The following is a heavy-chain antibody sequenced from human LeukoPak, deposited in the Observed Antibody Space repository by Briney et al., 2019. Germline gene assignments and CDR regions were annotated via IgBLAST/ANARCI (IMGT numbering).Heavy chain of an antibody. D-gene: IGHD4-11*01. J-gene: IGHJ4*02. CDR3: ATVTKVDFNY. CDR1: GFTFSSYT. V-gene: IGHV3-30*09. CDR2: VSVEGIGR. Sequence: GGSLRLSCAASGFTFSSYTFYWFRQAPGKGLEWVASVSVEGIGRYFPGSVEGRFAISRDDSKKSVFLQMSNLRPEDTAVYFCATVTKVDFNYWGQGALVTVSS.